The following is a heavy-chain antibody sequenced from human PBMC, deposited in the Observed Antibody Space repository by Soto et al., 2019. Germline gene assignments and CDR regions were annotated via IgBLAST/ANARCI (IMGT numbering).Heavy chain of an antibody. CDR1: GFTVSSNY. V-gene: IGHV3-66*01. Sequence: GGSLRLSCAASGFTVSSNYMSWVRQAPGKGLEWVSVIYSGGSTYYADSGRGSFTNSRDNSKNTLYLQMNSLRAEDTAVYYCARLDYYYYYMDVWGKGTTVTVSS. J-gene: IGHJ6*03. CDR2: IYSGGST. CDR3: ARLDYYYYYMDV.